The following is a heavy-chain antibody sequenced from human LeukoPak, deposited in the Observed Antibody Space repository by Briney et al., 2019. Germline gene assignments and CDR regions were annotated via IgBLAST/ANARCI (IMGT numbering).Heavy chain of an antibody. CDR3: AKALQKTAARGWFDP. CDR2: ISGSGGST. V-gene: IGHV3-23*01. D-gene: IGHD6-6*01. J-gene: IGHJ5*02. CDR1: GFTFSSYW. Sequence: GGSLRLSCAASGFTFSSYWMSWVRQAPGKGLEWVSAISGSGGSTYYADSVKGRFTISRDNSKNTLYLQMNSLRAEDTAVYYCAKALQKTAARGWFDPWGQGTLVTVSS.